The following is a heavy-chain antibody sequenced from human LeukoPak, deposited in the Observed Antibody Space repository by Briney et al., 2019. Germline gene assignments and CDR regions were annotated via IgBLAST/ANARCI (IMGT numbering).Heavy chain of an antibody. J-gene: IGHJ1*01. Sequence: ASVKVSCKASGYTFTDYYMHWVRQAPGQGLEWMGGINPDSGGTNYAQRFQGRVTMTRDTSISTAYMELSRLRSDDSAVYYCARAYSGYDFYFQHWGQGTLVTVSS. D-gene: IGHD5-12*01. CDR1: GYTFTDYY. V-gene: IGHV1-2*02. CDR2: INPDSGGT. CDR3: ARAYSGYDFYFQH.